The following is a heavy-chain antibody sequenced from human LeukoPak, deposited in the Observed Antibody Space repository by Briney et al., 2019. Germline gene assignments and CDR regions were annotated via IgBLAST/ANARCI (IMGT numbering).Heavy chain of an antibody. CDR2: INTDNGDT. J-gene: IGHJ3*02. V-gene: IGHV1-2*02. CDR1: GYTFTDSA. Sequence: ASVKVSCKASGYTFTDSAIHWVRQAPGQRLEWIAWINTDNGDTKYSQNFQGRVTMTRDTSISTAYMELSRLRSDDTAVYYCARVPRSYRAFDIWGQGTMVTVSS. D-gene: IGHD1-26*01. CDR3: ARVPRSYRAFDI.